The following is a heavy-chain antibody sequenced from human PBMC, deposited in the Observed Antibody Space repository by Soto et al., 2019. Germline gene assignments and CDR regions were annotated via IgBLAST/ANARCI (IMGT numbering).Heavy chain of an antibody. CDR1: GGTFSSYA. CDR3: ARISPLAMVSVGWFDP. Sequence: QVQLVQSGAEVKKPGSSVKVSCKASGGTFSSYAISWVRQAPGQGLEWMGGIIPIFGTANYAQKFQGRVTITADESPSTAYMELSSLRSEDTAVYYCARISPLAMVSVGWFDPWGQGTLVTVSS. J-gene: IGHJ5*02. CDR2: IIPIFGTA. V-gene: IGHV1-69*12. D-gene: IGHD5-18*01.